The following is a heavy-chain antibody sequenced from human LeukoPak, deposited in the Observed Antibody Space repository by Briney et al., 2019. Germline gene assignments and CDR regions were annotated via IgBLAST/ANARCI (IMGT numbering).Heavy chain of an antibody. J-gene: IGHJ4*02. CDR1: GFTFSSYA. CDR2: FSGSGGDT. CDR3: AKSQVTGWYDFDY. V-gene: IGHV3-23*01. Sequence: GGSLRLSCAASGFTFSSYAMSWVRQAPGKGLEWVSAFSGSGGDTYYADSVKGQFTISRDNSKSTLNLQMNSLRPEDTAVYYCAKSQVTGWYDFDYWGQGTLVIVSS. D-gene: IGHD6-19*01.